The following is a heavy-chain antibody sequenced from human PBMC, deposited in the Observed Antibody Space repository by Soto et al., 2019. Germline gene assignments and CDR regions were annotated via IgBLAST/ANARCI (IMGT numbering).Heavy chain of an antibody. D-gene: IGHD3-10*01. CDR2: INPSGGST. J-gene: IGHJ4*02. V-gene: IGHV1-46*01. Sequence: GASVKVSCKASGYTFTSYYMHWVRQAPGQGLEWMGIINPSGGSTSYAQKFQGRVTMTRDTSTSTVYMELSSLRSEDTAVYYCARSDQHYYGSGSYIDDWGQGTLVTVSS. CDR3: ARSDQHYYGSGSYIDD. CDR1: GYTFTSYY.